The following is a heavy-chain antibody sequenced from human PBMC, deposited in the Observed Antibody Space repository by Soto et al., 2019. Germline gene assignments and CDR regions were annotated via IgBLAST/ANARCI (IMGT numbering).Heavy chain of an antibody. CDR3: ARAQAARGVYYYYYYGMDV. D-gene: IGHD6-25*01. V-gene: IGHV4-61*01. CDR2: IYYSGST. Sequence: SETLSLTCTVSGDSVTSVSDSWSWIRQPPGKGLEWIGYIYYSGSTNYNPSLKSRVTISVDTSKNQFSLKLSSVTAADTAGYYCARAQAARGVYYYYYYGMDVWGQGTTVTVSS. J-gene: IGHJ6*02. CDR1: GDSVTSVSDS.